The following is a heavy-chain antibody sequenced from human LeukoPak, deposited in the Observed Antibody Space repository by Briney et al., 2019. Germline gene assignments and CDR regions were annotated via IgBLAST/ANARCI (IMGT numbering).Heavy chain of an antibody. CDR3: ATSYRILPAASLDY. V-gene: IGHV3-21*01. CDR1: GFTFSTYS. D-gene: IGHD2-2*01. CDR2: ISSSSVYI. J-gene: IGHJ4*02. Sequence: GGSLRLSCAASGFTFSTYSMTWVRQSPGRGLGWVSSISSSSVYIYYADSVKGRFIISRDNAKTSLYLQMTSLRAEDTAVYYCATSYRILPAASLDYWGQGALVTVSP.